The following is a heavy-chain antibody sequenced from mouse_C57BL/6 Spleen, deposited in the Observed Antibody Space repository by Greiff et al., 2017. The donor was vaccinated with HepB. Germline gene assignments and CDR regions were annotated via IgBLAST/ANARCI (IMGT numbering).Heavy chain of an antibody. V-gene: IGHV1-69*01. Sequence: QVQLKQPGAELVMPGASVKLSCKASGYTFTSYWMHWVQQRPGQGLEWIGEIDPSDSYTNYTQKFKGKSTLTVDKSSSTAYMQLSSLTSEDSAVYYCARGGLRGFAYWGQGTLVTVSA. CDR1: GYTFTSYW. CDR3: ARGGLRGFAY. J-gene: IGHJ3*01. D-gene: IGHD1-1*01. CDR2: IDPSDSYT.